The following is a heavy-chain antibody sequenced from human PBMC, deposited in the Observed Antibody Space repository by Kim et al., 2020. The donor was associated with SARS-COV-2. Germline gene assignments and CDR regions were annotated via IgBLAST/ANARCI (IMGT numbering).Heavy chain of an antibody. CDR3: GKDLVPGGLDV. D-gene: IGHD2-8*02. CDR1: GFTFNRYA. CDR2: FSLDSNRI. V-gene: IGHV3-9*01. Sequence: GGSLRLSCIVSGFTFNRYAMHWVRQAPGKGLEWVGGFSLDSNRIDYAGSVKGRFTISRDFAKNSLYLQMNSLRVDDTALYYCGKDLVPGGLDVWGQGTTVTVSS. J-gene: IGHJ6*02.